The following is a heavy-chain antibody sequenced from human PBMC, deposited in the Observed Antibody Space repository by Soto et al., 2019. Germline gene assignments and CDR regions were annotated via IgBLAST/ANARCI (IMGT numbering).Heavy chain of an antibody. V-gene: IGHV3-72*01. J-gene: IGHJ4*02. D-gene: IGHD6-13*01. CDR2: TRNKANSYTT. Sequence: GESVNDSFATSAFAFSDNYMDWVRQHPGKGLEWGGRTRNKANSYTTEYAASVKGRFTISRDDSKNSVFLLMNSLRTEDAAVYYGASVRGSSGPLSFFDYWGQGAMVTVSS. CDR3: ASVRGSSGPLSFFDY. CDR1: AFAFSDNY.